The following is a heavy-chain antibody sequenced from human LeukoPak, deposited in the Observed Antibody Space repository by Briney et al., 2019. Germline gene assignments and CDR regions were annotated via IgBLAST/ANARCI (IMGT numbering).Heavy chain of an antibody. CDR3: ARGGYYGSGNDFRFDP. J-gene: IGHJ5*02. Sequence: SETLSLTCTVSGGSISSGSYYWSWIRQPAGKGLEWIGRIYISGSTNYNPSLKSRVTISVDTSKSQSSLKLSSVTAADTAIYYCARGGYYGSGNDFRFDPWGQGTLVTVSS. CDR1: GGSISSGSYY. CDR2: IYISGST. V-gene: IGHV4-61*02. D-gene: IGHD3-10*01.